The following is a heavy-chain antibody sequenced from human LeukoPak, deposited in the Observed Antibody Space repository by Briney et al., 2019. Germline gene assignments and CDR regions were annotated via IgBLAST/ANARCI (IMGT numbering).Heavy chain of an antibody. V-gene: IGHV1-69*05. CDR3: ASEQLTYYYDSSGYYYSGYFDY. CDR1: GGTFSSYA. D-gene: IGHD3-22*01. CDR2: DNPNFCSA. Sequence: SVKVSCKASGGTFSSYAISWVRQAPGQGPEWMGGDNPNFCSANYAQRFQGRVTITTDESTSTAYMELSSLRSEDTAVYYCASEQLTYYYDSSGYYYSGYFDYWGQGTLVTVSS. J-gene: IGHJ4*02.